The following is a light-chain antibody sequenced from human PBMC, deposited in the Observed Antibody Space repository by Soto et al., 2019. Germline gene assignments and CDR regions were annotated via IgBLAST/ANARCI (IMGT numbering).Light chain of an antibody. CDR2: CAS. CDR1: QSVSSY. J-gene: IGKJ2*01. V-gene: IGKV3-15*01. CDR3: QQYSTWPPRYT. Sequence: EIVMTQSPATLSFSPGGRATLSCRASQSVSSYLAWYQQKPGQPPRRLIYCASSRGTGIPARFSGSGAGTEFSLTISSLQSEDFAVYYCQQYSTWPPRYTFGQGTKLEI.